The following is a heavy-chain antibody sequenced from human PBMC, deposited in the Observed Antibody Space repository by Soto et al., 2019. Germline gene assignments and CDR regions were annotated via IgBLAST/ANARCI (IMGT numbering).Heavy chain of an antibody. CDR1: GYTFTSYY. V-gene: IGHV1-46*03. CDR2: INPSGGST. D-gene: IGHD6-19*01. Sequence: ASVKVSCKASGYTFTSYYMHWVRQAPGQGLEWMGIINPSGGSTSYEQKFKGRDTITRDTSTSTFYMELSSLSSEDTAVYYCARYSSGDAFDIWGQGTMVTVSS. J-gene: IGHJ3*02. CDR3: ARYSSGDAFDI.